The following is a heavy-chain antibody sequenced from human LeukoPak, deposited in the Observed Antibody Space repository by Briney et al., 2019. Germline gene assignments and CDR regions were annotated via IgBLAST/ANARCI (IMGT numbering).Heavy chain of an antibody. V-gene: IGHV3-48*03. CDR1: GFDLGHYE. D-gene: IGHD3-16*01. CDR2: ISVRAATI. J-gene: IGHJ6*02. Sequence: GGSLRLSCAASGFDLGHYEVNWVRQAPGKGLEWIAHISVRAATIYYGDSVEGRFTISRDNARNSLYLQMSSLRPEDTAVYYCATYTHWVAGDVWGQGTTVTVSS. CDR3: ATYTHWVAGDV.